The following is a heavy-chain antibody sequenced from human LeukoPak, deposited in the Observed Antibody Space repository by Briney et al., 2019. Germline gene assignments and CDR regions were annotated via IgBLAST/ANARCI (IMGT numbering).Heavy chain of an antibody. J-gene: IGHJ4*02. CDR2: IDASGST. V-gene: IGHV4-61*02. CDR3: ARERTAPRFGDFLY. D-gene: IGHD3-10*01. Sequence: SETLSLTCTVSSDSIVRGSYYWSWIRQPAGKRLEWIGRIDASGSTNYNPSPESRVTISIDTSKNQFSLRLSSVTAAGTAVYFCARERTAPRFGDFLYWGQGSRVSVSS. CDR1: SDSIVRGSYY.